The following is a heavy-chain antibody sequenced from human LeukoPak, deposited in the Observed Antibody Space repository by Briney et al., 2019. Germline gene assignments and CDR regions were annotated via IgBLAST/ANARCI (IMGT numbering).Heavy chain of an antibody. CDR3: ARPSRSTYYTLDY. J-gene: IGHJ4*02. CDR1: GYTFTDFW. D-gene: IGHD1-26*01. CDR2: IYPGDSNT. V-gene: IGHV5-51*01. Sequence: GESLKISCKGSGYTFTDFWIGWVRQMPGKGLEWMGIIYPGDSNTRYSPSFQGQVTMSADKSINTAYLQWSSLKASDTAMYYCARPSRSTYYTLDYWGQGTLVTVSS.